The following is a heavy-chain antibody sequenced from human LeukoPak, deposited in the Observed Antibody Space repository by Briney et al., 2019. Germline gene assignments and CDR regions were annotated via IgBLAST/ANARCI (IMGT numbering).Heavy chain of an antibody. Sequence: SETLSLTCTVSGGSINTYYWSWIRQPPGKGLEWIGYLHNSGTTNYNPSLKSRVSISGDTSKNQFSLKLNSVTAADTAVYYCARRGVKTTRFDYWGQGILVTVSS. CDR2: LHNSGTT. CDR1: GGSINTYY. CDR3: ARRGVKTTRFDY. D-gene: IGHD1-1*01. J-gene: IGHJ4*02. V-gene: IGHV4-59*01.